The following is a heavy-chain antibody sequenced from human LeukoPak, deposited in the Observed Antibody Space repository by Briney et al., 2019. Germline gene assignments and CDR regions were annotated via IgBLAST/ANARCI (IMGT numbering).Heavy chain of an antibody. CDR3: ARGSGSGWYWSNGMDV. V-gene: IGHV3-13*01. CDR2: IGTAGDT. Sequence: GGSLRLSCAASGFTFSSYDMHWVRHATGKGLEWVSAIGTAGDTYYPGSVKGRFTISRENAKNSLYLQMNSLRAGDTAVYYCARGSGSGWYWSNGMDVWGQGTTVTVSS. D-gene: IGHD6-19*01. CDR1: GFTFSSYD. J-gene: IGHJ6*02.